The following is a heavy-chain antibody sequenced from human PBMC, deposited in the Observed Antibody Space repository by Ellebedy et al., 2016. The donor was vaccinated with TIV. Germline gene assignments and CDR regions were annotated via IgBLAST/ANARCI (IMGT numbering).Heavy chain of an antibody. Sequence: AASVKVSCKASGYTFTGYYMHWVRQAPGQGLDWMGWINPNSGGTNYAQKVQGRVTMTRDTSISPAYMELSRLRSDDTAVYYCARAYCSSTSCYGYYYYGMDVWGQGTTVTVSS. D-gene: IGHD2-2*01. V-gene: IGHV1-2*02. CDR1: GYTFTGYY. CDR2: INPNSGGT. J-gene: IGHJ6*02. CDR3: ARAYCSSTSCYGYYYYGMDV.